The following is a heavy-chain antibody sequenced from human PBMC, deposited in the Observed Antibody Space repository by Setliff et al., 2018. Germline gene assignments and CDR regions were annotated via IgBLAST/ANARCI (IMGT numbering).Heavy chain of an antibody. D-gene: IGHD3-22*01. CDR2: VSWNSGNK. CDR1: GFTFDDYT. CDR3: AKDRYYDISAYASSGLDQ. V-gene: IGHV3-9*01. Sequence: GGSLRLSCVASGFTFDDYTMHWVRQAPGKGLEWVSGVSWNSGNKGYADSVKGRFTISRDNAKNSLYLEMNSLRADDTALYYCAKDRYYDISAYASSGLDQWGQGTRVTVSS. J-gene: IGHJ4*02.